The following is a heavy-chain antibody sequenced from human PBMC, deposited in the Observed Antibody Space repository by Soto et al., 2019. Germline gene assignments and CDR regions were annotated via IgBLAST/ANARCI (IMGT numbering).Heavy chain of an antibody. V-gene: IGHV4-4*02. CDR2: IYHSGST. Sequence: SETLSLTCAVSGGSISSSNWWSWVRQPPGKGLEWIGEIYHSGSTNYNPSLKSRVTISVDKSKNQFSLKLSSVTAADTAVYYCARGRWLQSRGYYFDYWGQGTLVTVSS. J-gene: IGHJ4*02. CDR1: GGSISSSNW. D-gene: IGHD5-12*01. CDR3: ARGRWLQSRGYYFDY.